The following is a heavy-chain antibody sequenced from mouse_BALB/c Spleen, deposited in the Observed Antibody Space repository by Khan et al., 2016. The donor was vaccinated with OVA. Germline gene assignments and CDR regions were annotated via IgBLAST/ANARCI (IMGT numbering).Heavy chain of an antibody. D-gene: IGHD2-3*01. J-gene: IGHJ2*01. CDR3: ARPAYDNYYDY. Sequence: QVQLQQPGPELVRPGVSVKISCKGSGYTFTDYAMHWVKQSHAKSLEWIGLISTYSGNTNYNQKFKGKATMTVDKSSSTAYMELARLTSEDSAMYYCARPAYDNYYDYWGQGTTLTVSS. V-gene: IGHV1S137*01. CDR2: ISTYSGNT. CDR1: GYTFTDYA.